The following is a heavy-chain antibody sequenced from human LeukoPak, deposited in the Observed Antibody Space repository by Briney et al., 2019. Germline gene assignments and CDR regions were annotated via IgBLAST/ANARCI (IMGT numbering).Heavy chain of an antibody. Sequence: GGSLRLSCAGSGLTFSSYAMSWVRQAPGQGLEWVSVISDSGDYTSYADSVRGRFTISRDNSRNTLYLRMISLRPEDTAVYYCAKDTSIGKYCTNGVCSPFDYWGQGTLVTVSS. CDR3: AKDTSIGKYCTNGVCSPFDY. V-gene: IGHV3-23*01. CDR1: GLTFSSYA. D-gene: IGHD2-8*01. J-gene: IGHJ4*02. CDR2: ISDSGDYT.